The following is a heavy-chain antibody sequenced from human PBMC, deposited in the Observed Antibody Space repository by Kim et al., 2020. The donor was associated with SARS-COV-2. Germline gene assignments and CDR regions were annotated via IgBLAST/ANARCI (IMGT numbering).Heavy chain of an antibody. CDR3: ARDQCSSTSCYEGRVDYYYYGMDV. CDR1: GFTFSSYS. Sequence: GGSLRLSCAASGFTFSSYSMNWVRQAPGKGLEWVSSISSSSSYIYYADSVKGRFTISRDNAKNSLYLQMNSLRAEDTAVYYCARDQCSSTSCYEGRVDYYYYGMDVWGQGTTVTVSS. CDR2: ISSSSSYI. J-gene: IGHJ6*02. D-gene: IGHD2-2*01. V-gene: IGHV3-21*01.